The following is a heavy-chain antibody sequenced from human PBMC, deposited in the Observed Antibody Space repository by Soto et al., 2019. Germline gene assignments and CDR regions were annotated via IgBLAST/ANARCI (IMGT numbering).Heavy chain of an antibody. CDR1: GFSVTANY. D-gene: IGHD5-12*01. CDR2: IYSGGST. CDR3: HGYGY. Sequence: ESGGGLIQPGGSLRLSCEVSGFSVTANYMSWVRQAPGKGLEWVSVIYSGGSTYYIDSVKGRFSISRDISKNTLYLQMNSLRAADTAVYYCHGYGYWGQGTLVTVSS. J-gene: IGHJ4*02. V-gene: IGHV3-53*01.